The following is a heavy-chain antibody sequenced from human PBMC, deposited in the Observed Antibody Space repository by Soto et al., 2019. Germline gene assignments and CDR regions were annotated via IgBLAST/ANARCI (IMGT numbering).Heavy chain of an antibody. CDR3: ARVVAHYDFWSGYYGDTFMDV. V-gene: IGHV1-18*01. D-gene: IGHD3-3*01. J-gene: IGHJ6*02. Sequence: QVQLVQYGAEVKKPGASVKVSCKASGYTFTSYGISWVRQAPGQGLEWMGWISAYNGNTNYAQKLQGRVTMTTDTSTSTAYMELRSLRSDDTAVYYCARVVAHYDFWSGYYGDTFMDVWGQGTTVTVSS. CDR2: ISAYNGNT. CDR1: GYTFTSYG.